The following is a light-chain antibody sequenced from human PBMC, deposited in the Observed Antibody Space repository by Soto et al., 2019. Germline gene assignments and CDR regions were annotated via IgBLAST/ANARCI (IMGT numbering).Light chain of an antibody. V-gene: IGKV3-15*01. CDR1: QSVSSN. J-gene: IGKJ1*01. CDR2: GAS. CDR3: QYYGSSST. Sequence: ERVMTQSPATLSVSPGERATLSCRASQSVSSNLAWYQQKPGQAPRLLIYGASTRATGIPDRFSGSGSGPDFTLTISRLEPEDFAVYYCQYYGSSSTFGQGTKVDIK.